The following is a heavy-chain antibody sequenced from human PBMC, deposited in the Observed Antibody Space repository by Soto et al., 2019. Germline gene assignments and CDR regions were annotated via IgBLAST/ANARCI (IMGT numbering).Heavy chain of an antibody. CDR1: GFTFSNAW. V-gene: IGHV3-15*07. J-gene: IGHJ4*02. D-gene: IGHD4-4*01. CDR3: KPDWPTLTPQVDS. Sequence: GGSLRLSCAASGFTFSNAWFNWVRQAPGKGLEWVGRIKSKNDGGTTDYAAPVKDRFTISKDDSQNTLYLQMNSLKTEDTGVNFCKPDWPTLTPQVDSWGEETLVTLS. CDR2: IKSKNDGGTT.